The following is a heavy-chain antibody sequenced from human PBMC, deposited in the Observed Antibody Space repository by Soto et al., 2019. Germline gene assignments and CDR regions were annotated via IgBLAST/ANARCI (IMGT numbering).Heavy chain of an antibody. CDR2: IYYSGST. CDR3: ASTYYDILTGYRPLYNWFDP. V-gene: IGHV4-31*03. CDR1: GGSISSGGYY. Sequence: LSLTCTVSGGSISSGGYYWSWIRQHPGKGLEWIGYIYYSGSTYYNPSLKSRVTISVDTSKNQFSLKLSSVTAADTAVYYCASTYYDILTGYRPLYNWFDPWGQGTLVTVSS. D-gene: IGHD3-9*01. J-gene: IGHJ5*02.